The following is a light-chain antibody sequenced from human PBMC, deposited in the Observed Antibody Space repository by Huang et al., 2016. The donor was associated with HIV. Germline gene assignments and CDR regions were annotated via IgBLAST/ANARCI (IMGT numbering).Light chain of an antibody. Sequence: EIVLTQSPGTLALSVGERATLSCRASQSVSTSYLAWYQQKPGQAPRLLIYGASSRATGIPDRFSGRGSGTDFTLTISRLEPEDFAVYFCQQYGRSLWTFGPGTKVEMK. CDR3: QQYGRSLWT. V-gene: IGKV3-20*01. J-gene: IGKJ1*01. CDR1: QSVSTSY. CDR2: GAS.